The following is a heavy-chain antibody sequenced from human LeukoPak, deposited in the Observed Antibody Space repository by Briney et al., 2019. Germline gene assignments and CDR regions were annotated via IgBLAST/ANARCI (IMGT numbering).Heavy chain of an antibody. Sequence: PGRSLRLSCAASGFTFSSYGMHWVRQAPGKGLEWVAVISYDGSNKYYADSVKGRFTISRDNSKNTLYLQMNSLRAEDTAVCYCAKDESDSYYYGSGSYSPIDWGQGTLVTVSS. V-gene: IGHV3-30*18. CDR2: ISYDGSNK. J-gene: IGHJ4*02. CDR1: GFTFSSYG. D-gene: IGHD3-10*01. CDR3: AKDESDSYYYGSGSYSPID.